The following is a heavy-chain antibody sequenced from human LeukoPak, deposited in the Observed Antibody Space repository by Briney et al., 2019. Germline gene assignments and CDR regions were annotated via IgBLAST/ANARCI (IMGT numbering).Heavy chain of an antibody. CDR2: IKEDGSDK. CDR3: ARDRAFDY. Sequence: GGSLRLSCAVSGFTFSDYWMTWVRQAPGRGLEWVANIKEDGSDKQYVDSVQGRFTISRDNAENSLYLQMNSLRAEDTAVYYCARDRAFDYWGQGTLVTVSS. V-gene: IGHV3-7*01. J-gene: IGHJ4*02. CDR1: GFTFSDYW.